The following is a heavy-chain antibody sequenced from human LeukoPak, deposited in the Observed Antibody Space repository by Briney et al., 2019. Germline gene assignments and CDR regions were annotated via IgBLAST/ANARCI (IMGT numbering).Heavy chain of an antibody. V-gene: IGHV4-59*01. CDR1: GGSISSYY. D-gene: IGHD3-22*01. Sequence: SETLSLTCTVSGGSISSYYWSWIRQPPGKGLEWIGYIYYSGSTNYNPSLKSRVTISVDTSKNQFSLKLSSVTAADTAVYYCARGLFSGYYGYWGQGTLVTVSS. CDR2: IYYSGST. CDR3: ARGLFSGYYGY. J-gene: IGHJ4*02.